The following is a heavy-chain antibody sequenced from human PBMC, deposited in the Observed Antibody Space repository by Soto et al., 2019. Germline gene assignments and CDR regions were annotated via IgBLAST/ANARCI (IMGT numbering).Heavy chain of an antibody. CDR1: GFTFSSYS. J-gene: IGHJ6*02. V-gene: IGHV3-21*01. D-gene: IGHD6-13*01. CDR3: ARVGIAAVFGMDV. Sequence: GGSLRLSCAASGFTFSSYSMNWVRQAPGKGLEWVSSISSSSSYIYYADSVKGRFTISRDNAKNSLYLQMNSLRAEDTAVYYCARVGIAAVFGMDVWGQGTRVTVSS. CDR2: ISSSSSYI.